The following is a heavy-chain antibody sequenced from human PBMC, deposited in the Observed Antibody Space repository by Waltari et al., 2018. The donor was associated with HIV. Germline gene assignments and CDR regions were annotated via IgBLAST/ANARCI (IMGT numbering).Heavy chain of an antibody. CDR1: GGSISSSSYF. V-gene: IGHV4-39*01. CDR2: IYYSGRA. Sequence: QLPLQESGPGLVKPSEPLSLTCTVSGGSISSSSYFWGWIRQPPGKGLEWIGRIYYSGRAYYNPSLQSRVTISVDTSTNQFSLKLSSVTAADTAVYYCARHALRVGASYWYFDLWGRGTLVSVSS. CDR3: ARHALRVGASYWYFDL. J-gene: IGHJ2*01. D-gene: IGHD1-26*01.